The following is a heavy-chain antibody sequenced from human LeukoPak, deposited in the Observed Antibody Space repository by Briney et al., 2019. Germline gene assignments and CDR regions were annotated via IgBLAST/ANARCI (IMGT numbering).Heavy chain of an antibody. J-gene: IGHJ4*02. Sequence: GGSLRLACLASGFTFNLYSMHWVRQAPGKGLEFVSVISSDGVYTYYAYSVKGRFTISRDNSKNTVYLQMSSLGADDTAVYYCAKVLDYCDGGTCYNSGMDSWGQGTLVTVSS. CDR1: GFTFNLYS. V-gene: IGHV3-64D*08. CDR2: ISSDGVYT. D-gene: IGHD2-15*01. CDR3: AKVLDYCDGGTCYNSGMDS.